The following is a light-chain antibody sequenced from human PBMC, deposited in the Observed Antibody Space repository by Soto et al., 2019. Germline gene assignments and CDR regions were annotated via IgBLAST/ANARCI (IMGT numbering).Light chain of an antibody. V-gene: IGKV1-5*01. CDR1: QNINTL. J-gene: IGKJ2*01. CDR3: QQFHTYYT. Sequence: TQSPSTLSASVGDRVTITCRASQNINTLLAWYQQKQGRAPKLLIYDASRLEDGVPSRFSGSGYGTEFTLTISGLQPDDFATYYCQQFHTYYTFGQGTNVHIK. CDR2: DAS.